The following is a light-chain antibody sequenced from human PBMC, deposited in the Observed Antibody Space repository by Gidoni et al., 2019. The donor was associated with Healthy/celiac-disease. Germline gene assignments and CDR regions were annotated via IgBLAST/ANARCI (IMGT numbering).Light chain of an antibody. CDR2: GAS. J-gene: IGKJ2*01. Sequence: EIVLTQSPGTLSLSPGERATLSSRASQSVSSSYLAWYQQKPGQAPRLLIYGASSRATGIPDRFSGSGSGTDFTLTISRLEPEDFAVYYCQQYGSSPDTFXXXTKLEIK. CDR1: QSVSSSY. V-gene: IGKV3-20*01. CDR3: QQYGSSPDT.